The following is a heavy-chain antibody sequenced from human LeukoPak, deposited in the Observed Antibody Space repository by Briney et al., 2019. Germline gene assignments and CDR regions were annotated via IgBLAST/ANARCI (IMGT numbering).Heavy chain of an antibody. CDR2: IYTSGST. J-gene: IGHJ4*02. V-gene: IGHV4-4*07. Sequence: PSETLSLTCTVSGGSISSYYWSWIRQPAGKGLEWIGRIYTSGSTNYNPSLKSRVTISVDTSKNQFSLKLSSVTAADTAVYYCARDREFGTMIVVHDYWGQGTLVTVSS. CDR3: ARDREFGTMIVVHDY. CDR1: GGSISSYY. D-gene: IGHD3-22*01.